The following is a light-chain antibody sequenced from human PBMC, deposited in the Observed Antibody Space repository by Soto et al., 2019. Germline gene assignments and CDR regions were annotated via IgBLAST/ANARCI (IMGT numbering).Light chain of an antibody. CDR3: QQHSHWPPWT. CDR1: ENVRTF. J-gene: IGKJ1*01. Sequence: EVVLTQSPATLSLSPGERATLSCRASENVRTFVDWYQQKPGQAPRLLIYGASNRATGIPARFSGSGSGTDFTLTISTLEPEDFAVYYCQQHSHWPPWTFGQGTRVKIQ. V-gene: IGKV3-11*01. CDR2: GAS.